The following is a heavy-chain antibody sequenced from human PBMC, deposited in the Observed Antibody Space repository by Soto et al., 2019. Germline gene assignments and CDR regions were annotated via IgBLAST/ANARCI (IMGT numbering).Heavy chain of an antibody. CDR3: AGWGVQDDNY. CDR2: IRPDGSET. J-gene: IGHJ4*02. Sequence: EVQLVQSGGGLVQPGGSLRLSCVGSGFTFTDFYMNWVRQAPGKGLEWVANIRPDGSETNYVESVKGRFTTSRDNAKNSLFLQMNSLRADDTAVYYCAGWGVQDDNYRGQGILVTVSS. D-gene: IGHD1-1*01. CDR1: GFTFTDFY. V-gene: IGHV3-7*03.